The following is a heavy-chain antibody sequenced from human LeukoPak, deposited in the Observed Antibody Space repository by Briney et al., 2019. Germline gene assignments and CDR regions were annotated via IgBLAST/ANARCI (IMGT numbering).Heavy chain of an antibody. D-gene: IGHD4-17*01. CDR3: ARAFGDYAAYFQH. Sequence: SQTLSLTCTVSGGSMSSSSYYWGWIRQPPGKGLEWIGSIYYSGSTYYNPSLKSRVTISVDTSKNQFSLKLSSVTAADTAVYYCARAFGDYAAYFQHWGQGTLVTVSS. J-gene: IGHJ1*01. V-gene: IGHV4-39*01. CDR1: GGSMSSSSYY. CDR2: IYYSGST.